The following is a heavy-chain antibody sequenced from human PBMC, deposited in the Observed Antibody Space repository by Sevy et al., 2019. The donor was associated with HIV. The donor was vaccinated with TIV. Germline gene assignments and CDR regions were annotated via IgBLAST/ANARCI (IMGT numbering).Heavy chain of an antibody. CDR2: ISSNSNTI. Sequence: GGSLRLSCAASGFIFNTYAMNWVRQAPGKGLEWVSYISSNSNTIYYADSVKGRFTISRDNAKNSLYLQMNSRRDEDTAVYYCARYCSSTNCYLYIDVWGKGTTVTVSS. D-gene: IGHD2-2*01. V-gene: IGHV3-48*02. CDR3: ARYCSSTNCYLYIDV. CDR1: GFIFNTYA. J-gene: IGHJ6*03.